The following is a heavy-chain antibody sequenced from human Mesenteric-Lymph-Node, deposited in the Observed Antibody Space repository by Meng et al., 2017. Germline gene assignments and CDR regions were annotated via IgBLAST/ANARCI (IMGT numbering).Heavy chain of an antibody. Sequence: HVLWRGSGPGRVKPSGTLSLPCDVSGGSIRNDQWWSWVRQAPGKGLEWIGEIYHSGRTNYNPSVKSRVSMSVDKSQNHFSLRLSSVTAADTAVYYCTTLYGDSISWGQGTLVTVSS. D-gene: IGHD4-17*01. CDR1: GGSIRNDQW. CDR3: TTLYGDSIS. J-gene: IGHJ4*02. V-gene: IGHV4-4*02. CDR2: IYHSGRT.